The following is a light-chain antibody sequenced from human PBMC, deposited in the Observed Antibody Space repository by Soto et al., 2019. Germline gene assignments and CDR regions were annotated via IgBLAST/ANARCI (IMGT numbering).Light chain of an antibody. CDR2: DAS. Sequence: DIQMTQSPSTLSASVGDIVIITCRASQSISNWLAWYQQKPGMAPKLLIYDASNLESGVPSRFSGSGSGTEFTLTISSLQPDDFATYYCQQYSSYSPWTFGQGTGVEIK. J-gene: IGKJ1*01. V-gene: IGKV1-5*01. CDR1: QSISNW. CDR3: QQYSSYSPWT.